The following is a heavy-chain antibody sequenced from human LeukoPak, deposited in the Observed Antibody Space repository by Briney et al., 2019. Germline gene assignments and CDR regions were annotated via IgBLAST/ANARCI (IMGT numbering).Heavy chain of an antibody. CDR1: GFTFSSYA. D-gene: IGHD3-3*01. V-gene: IGHV3-48*04. J-gene: IGHJ3*02. CDR3: ARGKVDFWSGFAFDI. Sequence: GGSLRLSCAASGFTFSSYAMSWVRQAPGKGLEWVSYISSSGSTIYYADSVKGRFTISRDNAKNSLYLQMNSLRAEDTAVYYCARGKVDFWSGFAFDIWGQGTMVTVSS. CDR2: ISSSGSTI.